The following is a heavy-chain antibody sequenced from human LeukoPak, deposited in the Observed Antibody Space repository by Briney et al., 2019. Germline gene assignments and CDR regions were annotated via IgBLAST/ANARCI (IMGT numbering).Heavy chain of an antibody. CDR1: GGSFSGYY. J-gene: IGHJ2*01. D-gene: IGHD5-24*01. CDR3: ARRAVMARRIDWYFDL. Sequence: PSETLSLTCAVYGGSFSGYYWSWIRQPPGKGLEWIGEINHSGSTNYNPSLKSRVTISVDTSKNQFSLKLSSVTAADTAVYYCARRAVMARRIDWYFDLWGRGTLVTVSS. V-gene: IGHV4-34*01. CDR2: INHSGST.